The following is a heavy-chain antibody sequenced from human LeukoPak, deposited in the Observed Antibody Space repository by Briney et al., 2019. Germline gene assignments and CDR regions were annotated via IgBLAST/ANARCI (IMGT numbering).Heavy chain of an antibody. CDR2: INPNSGGT. Sequence: GASVKVSCMASGYTFTGYYMHWVRQAPGQGLEWMGWINPNSGGTNYAQKFQGGVTMTRDTSISTAYMELSRLRSDDTAVYYCARDAYTMVRGYHNPPGYWGQGTLVTVSS. CDR1: GYTFTGYY. V-gene: IGHV1-2*02. J-gene: IGHJ4*02. D-gene: IGHD3-10*01. CDR3: ARDAYTMVRGYHNPPGY.